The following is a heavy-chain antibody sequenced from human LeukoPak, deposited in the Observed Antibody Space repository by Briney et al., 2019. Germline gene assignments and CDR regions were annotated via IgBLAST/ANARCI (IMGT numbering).Heavy chain of an antibody. J-gene: IGHJ4*02. CDR1: GGTFSSYA. Sequence: GASVKVSCKASGGTFSSYAISWVRQAPGQGLEWMGGIIPIFGTANYAQKFQGRVTITADGSTSTAYMELSRLRSEDKAVYYCARSMVEGDTDYNFDYRGQGTLVTVSS. V-gene: IGHV1-69*13. D-gene: IGHD5-12*01. CDR3: ARSMVEGDTDYNFDY. CDR2: IIPIFGTA.